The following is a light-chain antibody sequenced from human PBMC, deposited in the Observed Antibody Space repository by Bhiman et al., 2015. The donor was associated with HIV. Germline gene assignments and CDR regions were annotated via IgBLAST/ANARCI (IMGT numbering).Light chain of an antibody. J-gene: IGLJ1*01. Sequence: QSVLTQPPSVSAAPGQKVTISCSGSSSNIGNNFLSWYQHLPGTAPRLLIYDNDQRPSGIPDRFSGSKSGTSATLGITGLQTGDEADYYCSSHTARTNYVFGTGTKLTVL. CDR1: SSNIGNNF. V-gene: IGLV1-51*01. CDR2: DND. CDR3: SSHTARTNYV.